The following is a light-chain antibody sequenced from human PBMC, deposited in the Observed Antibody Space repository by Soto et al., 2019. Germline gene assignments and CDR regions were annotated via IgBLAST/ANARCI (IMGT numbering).Light chain of an antibody. CDR2: DAC. J-gene: IGKJ5*01. Sequence: DSQMTQYPSSLSASVGGRVAISCRASQSISSWLAWYQQKPGKAPKLLIYDACSLESGVPSRFSGSGSGTEFTLTISSLQPDDFATYYCQQYNSYPITFGQGTRLEIK. V-gene: IGKV1-5*01. CDR1: QSISSW. CDR3: QQYNSYPIT.